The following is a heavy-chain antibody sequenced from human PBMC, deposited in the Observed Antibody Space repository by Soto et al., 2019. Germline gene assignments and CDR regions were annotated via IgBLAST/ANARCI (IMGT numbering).Heavy chain of an antibody. Sequence: EVQVFESGGGLVQPGGSLRLSCAASGFSFSDYSMAWVRQTPEKGLEWVSGMSIGGEKTFYIDSVKGRFIVSRDSSRDTVYFQMNRLRVEDTPVYYCARWNGYGDLWGQGTLVTVSS. V-gene: IGHV3-23*01. J-gene: IGHJ4*02. CDR2: MSIGGEKT. CDR1: GFSFSDYS. CDR3: ARWNGYGDL. D-gene: IGHD1-1*01.